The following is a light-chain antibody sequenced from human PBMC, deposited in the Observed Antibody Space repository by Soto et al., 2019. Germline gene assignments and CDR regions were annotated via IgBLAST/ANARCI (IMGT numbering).Light chain of an antibody. CDR3: SSYTSSSTYV. CDR1: SCDVGGYNY. J-gene: IGLJ1*01. CDR2: DVS. Sequence: QPVLTQPASVSGAPGQSIAISCTGTSCDVGGYNYVSWYQQHPGKAPKLMVYDVSNRPSGVSNRFSGSKSGNTASLTISGLQAEDEADYYCSSYTSSSTYVFGTGTKVTVL. V-gene: IGLV2-14*01.